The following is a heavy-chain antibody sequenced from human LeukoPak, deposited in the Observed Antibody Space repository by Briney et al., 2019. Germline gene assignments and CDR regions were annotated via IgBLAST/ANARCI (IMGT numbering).Heavy chain of an antibody. J-gene: IGHJ4*02. CDR2: ISGSGGTT. CDR1: GFTFSSYA. V-gene: IGHV3-23*01. Sequence: PGGSLRLPCAASGFTFSSYAMSWVRQAPGKGLEWVSGISGSGGTTYYADSVQGRFTISRDNSKKTLFLQMSSLRAEDTAVYYCAKGDVVTAMFPLDYWGQGTLVIVSS. CDR3: AKGDVVTAMFPLDY. D-gene: IGHD5-12*01.